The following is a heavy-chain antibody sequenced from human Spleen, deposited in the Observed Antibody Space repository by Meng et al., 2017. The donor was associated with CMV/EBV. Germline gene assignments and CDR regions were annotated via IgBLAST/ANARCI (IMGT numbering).Heavy chain of an antibody. CDR1: GGTFSSYA. V-gene: IGHV1-69*10. CDR3: ARRQDIVVEAAAMGGSSWFDP. D-gene: IGHD2-2*01. CDR2: IIPILGIA. Sequence: SVKVSCKASGGTFSSYAISWVRQAPGQGLEWMGGIIPILGIANYAQKFQGRVTITADKSTSIVYMELSSLRFEDTAVYYCARRQDIVVEAAAMGGSSWFDPWGQGTLVTVSS. J-gene: IGHJ5*02.